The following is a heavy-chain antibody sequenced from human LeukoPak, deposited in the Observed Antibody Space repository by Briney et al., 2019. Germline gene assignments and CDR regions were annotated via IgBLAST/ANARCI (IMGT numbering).Heavy chain of an antibody. Sequence: SETLSLTCTVSGGSISSGSYYWSWIRQPAGKGLEWIGRIYTSGSTNYNPSLKSRVTISVDTSKNQFSLKLSSVTAADTAVYYCAREDSGNYYVLDYWGQGTLVTVSS. CDR3: AREDSGNYYVLDY. V-gene: IGHV4-61*02. J-gene: IGHJ4*02. D-gene: IGHD1-26*01. CDR2: IYTSGST. CDR1: GGSISSGSYY.